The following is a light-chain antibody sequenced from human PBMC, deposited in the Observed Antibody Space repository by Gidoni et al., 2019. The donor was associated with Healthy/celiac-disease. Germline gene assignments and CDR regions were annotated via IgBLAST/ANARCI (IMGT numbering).Light chain of an antibody. Sequence: DIVFTQSPGTLSLSPGERATLSCRASQSVSSSYLAWYQQKPGQAPRLLIYGASSRATGIPDRFSGSGSGTDFNLNISRLETEDFAVYYCQQYGSSPFTFGPGTKVDIK. J-gene: IGKJ3*01. CDR3: QQYGSSPFT. V-gene: IGKV3-20*01. CDR1: QSVSSSY. CDR2: GAS.